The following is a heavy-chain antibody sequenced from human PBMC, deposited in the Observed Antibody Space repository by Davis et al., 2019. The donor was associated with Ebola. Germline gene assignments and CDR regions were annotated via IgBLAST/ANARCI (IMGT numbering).Heavy chain of an antibody. D-gene: IGHD3-10*02. Sequence: GESLKISCAASGFTFSTYAMGWVRQAPGKGLEWVSDISSGGGAPYYADSVKGRFTISRDNAKNSLYLQMNSLRAEDTAVYYCARGSYVFDYWGQGTLVSVSS. CDR3: ARGSYVFDY. CDR1: GFTFSTYA. CDR2: ISSGGGAP. J-gene: IGHJ4*02. V-gene: IGHV3-23*01.